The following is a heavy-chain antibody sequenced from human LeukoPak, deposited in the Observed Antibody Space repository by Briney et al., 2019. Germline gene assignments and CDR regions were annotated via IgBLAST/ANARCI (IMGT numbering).Heavy chain of an antibody. CDR2: IYTSGST. J-gene: IGHJ4*02. V-gene: IGHV4-4*07. CDR3: AREVALLRFLEWLYFDY. Sequence: SETLSLTCTVSGGSISSYYWSWIRQPAGKGLEWIGRIYTSGSTNYNPSLKSRVTISVDTSKNQFSLKLSSVTAADTAVYYCAREVALLRFLEWLYFDYWGQGTLVTVSS. CDR1: GGSISSYY. D-gene: IGHD3-3*01.